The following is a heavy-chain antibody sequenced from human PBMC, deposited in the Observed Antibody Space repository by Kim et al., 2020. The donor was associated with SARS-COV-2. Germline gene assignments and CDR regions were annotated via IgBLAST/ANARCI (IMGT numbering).Heavy chain of an antibody. CDR1: GFTFSNAC. D-gene: IGHD2-15*01. CDR3: TTEYCSGGSCYRETYYYYYGMDV. Sequence: GGSLRLSCAASGFTFSNACMSWVRQAPGKGLEWVGRIKSKTDGGTTDYAAPVKGRVTISRDDSKNTLYLQMNSLKTEDTAVYYCTTEYCSGGSCYRETYYYYYGMDVWGQGTTVTVSS. J-gene: IGHJ6*02. CDR2: IKSKTDGGTT. V-gene: IGHV3-15*01.